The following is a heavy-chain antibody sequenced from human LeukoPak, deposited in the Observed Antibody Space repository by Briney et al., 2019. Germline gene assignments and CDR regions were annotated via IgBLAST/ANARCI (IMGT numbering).Heavy chain of an antibody. CDR2: IYYSGST. Sequence: SETLSLTCTVSGGSISSSSYYWGWIRQPPGKGLEWIGSIYYSGSTYYNPSLKSRVTISVDTSKNQFSLKLSSVTAADTAVYYCARDGQQLDPSGYWGQGTLVTVSS. V-gene: IGHV4-39*07. CDR1: GGSISSSSYY. J-gene: IGHJ4*02. D-gene: IGHD6-13*01. CDR3: ARDGQQLDPSGY.